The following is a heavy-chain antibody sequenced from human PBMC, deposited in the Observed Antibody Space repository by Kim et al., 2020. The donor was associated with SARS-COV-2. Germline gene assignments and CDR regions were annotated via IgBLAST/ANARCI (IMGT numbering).Heavy chain of an antibody. V-gene: IGHV1-8*02. D-gene: IGHD3-9*01. Sequence: ASVKVSCKASGYTFTSYDIHWVRQATGQGLEWMGWMNPNSGNTSYAQKFQGRVTMTRNTSIRTAYMELSSLRSEDTAVYYCARGKLVKGGFYYYYYMDVWGQGTTVTVSS. CDR3: ARGKLVKGGFYYYYYMDV. J-gene: IGHJ6*03. CDR2: MNPNSGNT. CDR1: GYTFTSYD.